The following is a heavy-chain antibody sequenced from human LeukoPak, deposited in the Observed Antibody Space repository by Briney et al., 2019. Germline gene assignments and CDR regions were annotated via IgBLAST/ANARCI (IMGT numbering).Heavy chain of an antibody. J-gene: IGHJ4*02. D-gene: IGHD3-22*01. CDR3: ATGRYYYDCSGYSLPYLDY. V-gene: IGHV1-2*07. Sequence: ASVKVSGKASGYTFPGYYMHWVRQAPGQGLGGMGGINPSNGGTNYAHKFQGRGTMTRDTSISTAYMELSRLRSDDPAVYHCATGRYYYDCSGYSLPYLDYWGQGTQVTVSS. CDR1: GYTFPGYY. CDR2: INPSNGGT.